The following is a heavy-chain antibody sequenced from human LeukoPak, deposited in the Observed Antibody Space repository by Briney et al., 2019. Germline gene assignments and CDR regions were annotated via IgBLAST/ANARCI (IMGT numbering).Heavy chain of an antibody. V-gene: IGHV3-48*03. J-gene: IGHJ6*02. CDR3: ARRLPYYGMDV. D-gene: IGHD5-18*01. CDR2: ISITVTTM. Sequence: PGGSLRLSCAASGFTFSSYAMSWVRQAPGKGLEWVSLISITVTTMHYADSVKGRFTISRDNAKNSMYLQMNSLSAEASAVYYCARRLPYYGMDVWGQGTTVTVSS. CDR1: GFTFSSYA.